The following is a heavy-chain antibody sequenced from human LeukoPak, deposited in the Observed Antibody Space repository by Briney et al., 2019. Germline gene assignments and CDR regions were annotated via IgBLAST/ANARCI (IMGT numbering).Heavy chain of an antibody. V-gene: IGHV4-39*01. CDR2: IYYSGST. J-gene: IGHJ4*02. CDR1: GGSISSGSYY. CDR3: ARNVDTAMVHYFDY. Sequence: SETLSLTCTVSGGSISSGSYYWGWIRQPPGKGLEWIGSIYYSGSTYYNPSLKSRVTISVDTSKNQFSLKLSSVTAADTAVYYCARNVDTAMVHYFDYWGQGTLVTVSS. D-gene: IGHD5-18*01.